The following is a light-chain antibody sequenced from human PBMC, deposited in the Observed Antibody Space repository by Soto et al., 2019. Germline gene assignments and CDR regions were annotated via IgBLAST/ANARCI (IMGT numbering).Light chain of an antibody. CDR2: KAS. V-gene: IGKV1-5*03. Sequence: DIQMTQSPSTLSASLGARVTITCRASQSISIWLAWYQQKPGRAPKFLIYKASDLENGVPSRFSGSGSGTEFALTISSLQPDDFATYYCQHYNSYSEAFGQGTKVDI. CDR1: QSISIW. J-gene: IGKJ1*01. CDR3: QHYNSYSEA.